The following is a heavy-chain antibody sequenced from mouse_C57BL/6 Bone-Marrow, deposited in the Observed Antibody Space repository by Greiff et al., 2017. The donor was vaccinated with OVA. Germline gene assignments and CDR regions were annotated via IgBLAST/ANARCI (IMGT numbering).Heavy chain of an antibody. Sequence: EVMLVESGGGLVQPKGSLKLSCAASGFSFNTYAMNWVRQAPGKGLEWVARIRSKSNNYATYYADSVKDRFTISRDDSESMLYLQMNNLKTEDTAMYYCVRPDYDGNLAYWGQGTLVTVSA. CDR2: IRSKSNNYAT. CDR1: GFSFNTYA. CDR3: VRPDYDGNLAY. J-gene: IGHJ3*01. D-gene: IGHD2-4*01. V-gene: IGHV10-1*01.